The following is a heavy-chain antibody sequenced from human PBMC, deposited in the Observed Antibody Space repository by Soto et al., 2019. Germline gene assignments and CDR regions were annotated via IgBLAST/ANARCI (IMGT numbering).Heavy chain of an antibody. CDR2: TYYSGST. D-gene: IGHD3-16*01. CDR3: ARHGGGSPNCFDS. J-gene: IGHJ5*01. CDR1: GGSISSSSYY. V-gene: IGHV4-39*01. Sequence: PSETLSLTCAVSGGSISSSSYYWDWIRQPPGKGLEWIGSTYYSGSTYYNPSLKSRVTIFVDTSKNQFSLKLSSVTAADTALYYWARHGGGSPNCFDSWGQGTPVTVSS.